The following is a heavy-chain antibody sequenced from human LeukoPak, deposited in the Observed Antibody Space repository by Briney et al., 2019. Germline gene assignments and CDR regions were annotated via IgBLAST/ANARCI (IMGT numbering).Heavy chain of an antibody. V-gene: IGHV1-69*04. J-gene: IGHJ3*02. CDR3: ARDRNSGSSLDI. Sequence: ASVKVSCKASGGTFSSYAISWVRQAPGQGLEWMGRIIPILGIANYAQKFQGRVTMTRDTSISTAYMELSSLKSDDTAVYYCARDRNSGSSLDIWGQGTMLTVSS. CDR1: GGTFSSYA. CDR2: IIPILGIA. D-gene: IGHD6-6*01.